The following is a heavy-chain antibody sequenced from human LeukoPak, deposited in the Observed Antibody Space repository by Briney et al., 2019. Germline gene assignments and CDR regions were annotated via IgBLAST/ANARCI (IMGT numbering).Heavy chain of an antibody. Sequence: GGSLRLSCAASGFTFSSYSMNWVRQPPGKGLEWVSSISSSSSYIYYADSVKGRFTISRDNAKNSLYLQMNSLRAEDTAVYYCARVSNDIWSGYPDYWGQGTLVTVSS. CDR3: ARVSNDIWSGYPDY. CDR1: GFTFSSYS. V-gene: IGHV3-21*01. J-gene: IGHJ4*02. CDR2: ISSSSSYI. D-gene: IGHD3-3*01.